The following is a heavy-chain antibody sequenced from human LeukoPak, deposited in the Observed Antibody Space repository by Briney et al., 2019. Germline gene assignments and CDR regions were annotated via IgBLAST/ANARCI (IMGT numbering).Heavy chain of an antibody. D-gene: IGHD3-3*01. CDR2: ISSSSYI. CDR1: GFTFSSYS. V-gene: IGHV3-21*01. J-gene: IGHJ4*02. CDR3: ATEPHDFWGGYYTPGDY. Sequence: GGSLRLSCAASGFTFSSYSMNWVRQAPGKGLEWVSSISSSSYIYYADSVKGGFTISRDNAKNSLYLQMNSLRAEDTAVYYCATEPHDFWGGYYTPGDYWGQGTLVTVSS.